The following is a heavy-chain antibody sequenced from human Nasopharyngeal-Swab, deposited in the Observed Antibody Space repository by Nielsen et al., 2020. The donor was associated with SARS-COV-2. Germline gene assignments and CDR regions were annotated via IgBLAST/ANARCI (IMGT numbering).Heavy chain of an antibody. CDR1: GFTFSNYD. Sequence: GGSLRLSCTASGFTFSNYDIHWLRHTPGKGLEWVAVMWYAGSSERYADSVKGRFTISRDISKNTLYLQMNSLRAEDTAVYYCLRGDRRDYWGPGTLVSVSS. V-gene: IGHV3-33*01. CDR2: MWYAGSSE. J-gene: IGHJ4*02. CDR3: LRGDRRDY. D-gene: IGHD3-22*01.